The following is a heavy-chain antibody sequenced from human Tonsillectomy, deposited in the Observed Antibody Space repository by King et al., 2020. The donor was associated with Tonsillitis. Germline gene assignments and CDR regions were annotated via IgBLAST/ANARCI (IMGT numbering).Heavy chain of an antibody. J-gene: IGHJ6*02. V-gene: IGHV3-30-3*01. CDR2: ISYDGSNK. CDR3: ARDDGSGSYSLPHYYYGMDV. D-gene: IGHD3-10*01. CDR1: GFTFSSYA. Sequence: VQLVESGGGVVQPGRSLRLSCAVSGFTFSSYAIHWVRQAPGKGLEWVAGISYDGSNKFYADSVKGRFTISRDNSKNTLYLQMNGLKAEDTAVYFCARDDGSGSYSLPHYYYGMDVWGQGTTVTV.